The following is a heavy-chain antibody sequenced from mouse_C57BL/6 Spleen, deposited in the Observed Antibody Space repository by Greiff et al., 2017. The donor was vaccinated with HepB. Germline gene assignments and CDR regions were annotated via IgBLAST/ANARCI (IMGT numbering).Heavy chain of an antibody. D-gene: IGHD1-1*01. CDR3: ARGYGSSYYFDY. J-gene: IGHJ2*01. Sequence: EVKLVESEGGLVQPGSSMKLSCTASGFTFSDYYMAWVRQVPEKGLEWVANINYDGSSTYYLDSLKSRFIISRDNAKNILYLQMSSLKSEDTATYYCARGYGSSYYFDYWGQGTTLTVSS. CDR2: INYDGSST. V-gene: IGHV5-16*01. CDR1: GFTFSDYY.